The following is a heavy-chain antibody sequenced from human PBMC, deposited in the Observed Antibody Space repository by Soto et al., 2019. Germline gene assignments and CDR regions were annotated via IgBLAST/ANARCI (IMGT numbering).Heavy chain of an antibody. CDR1: GYTFTGYH. D-gene: IGHD4-17*01. CDR3: ARDYGDYVFDY. V-gene: IGHV1-2*04. J-gene: IGHJ4*02. Sequence: QVQLVQSGAEVKKPGASVKVSCKASGYTFTGYHMHWVRQAPGQGLQWMGWINPNSGGTNYAQKFQGWVTMTRDTSISTAYMELRRLRSGDTAVYYCARDYGDYVFDYWGQGTLVTVSS. CDR2: INPNSGGT.